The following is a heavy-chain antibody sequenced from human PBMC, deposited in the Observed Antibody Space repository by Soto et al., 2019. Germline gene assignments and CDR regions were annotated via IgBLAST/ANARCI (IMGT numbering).Heavy chain of an antibody. Sequence: QVQLVQSGAEVRKPGSSVKVSCKASGGTFSSYAISWVRQAPGQGLEWMGGIIPIFGTANYAQKFQGRVTSTADESTSTAYMERSSLRSEDKAVYYCASRYSDGVAYAFDIWGQGTMVTVSS. CDR1: GGTFSSYA. V-gene: IGHV1-69*01. J-gene: IGHJ3*02. CDR2: IIPIFGTA. CDR3: ASRYSDGVAYAFDI. D-gene: IGHD5-18*01.